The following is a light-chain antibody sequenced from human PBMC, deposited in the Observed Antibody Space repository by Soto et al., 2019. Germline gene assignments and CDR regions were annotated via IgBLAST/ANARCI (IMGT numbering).Light chain of an antibody. V-gene: IGLV3-21*04. Sequence: SYELTQPPSVSVAPGKTARITCGGNNIGSKSVHWYQQKPGQAPVLAIYYDSDRPSGIPERFSGSNSGNTATLTISRVEAGDEADYYCQVWDSSSDHPVFGGGTKLTVL. CDR2: YDS. J-gene: IGLJ2*01. CDR3: QVWDSSSDHPV. CDR1: NIGSKS.